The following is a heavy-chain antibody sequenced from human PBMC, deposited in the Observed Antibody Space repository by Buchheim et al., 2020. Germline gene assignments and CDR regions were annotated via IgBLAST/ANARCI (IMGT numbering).Heavy chain of an antibody. V-gene: IGHV4-59*08. CDR3: ARQGHYGDYDN. CDR1: GGSISSYY. D-gene: IGHD4-17*01. J-gene: IGHJ4*02. CDR2: IHYSGST. Sequence: QVQLQESGPGLVKPSETLSLTSTVSGGSISSYYWSWIRQPPGGGLECIAYIHYSGSTNYNPSLKSRVTISVDTSKHQFSLKVSSVTAADTAVYYCARQGHYGDYDNWGQGTL.